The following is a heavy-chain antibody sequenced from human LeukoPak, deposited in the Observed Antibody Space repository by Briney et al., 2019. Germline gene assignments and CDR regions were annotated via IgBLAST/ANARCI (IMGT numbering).Heavy chain of an antibody. D-gene: IGHD2-15*01. V-gene: IGHV3-30*18. Sequence: GGSLRLSCAASGFTFSSYGMHWVRQAPGKGLEWVAVISYDGSNKYYADSVKGRFTISRDNSKNTLYLQMNSLRAEDTAVYYCAKFSKANCSGGSCYGFDYWGQGTLVTVSS. CDR1: GFTFSSYG. J-gene: IGHJ4*02. CDR2: ISYDGSNK. CDR3: AKFSKANCSGGSCYGFDY.